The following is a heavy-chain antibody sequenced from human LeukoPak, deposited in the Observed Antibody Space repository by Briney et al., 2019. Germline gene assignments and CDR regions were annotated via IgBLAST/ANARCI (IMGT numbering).Heavy chain of an antibody. CDR2: ISSSGNYI. CDR1: GFTFSSCW. V-gene: IGHV3-21*01. D-gene: IGHD3-22*01. CDR3: ARGGRGTIIMIVVAALDY. Sequence: GGSLRLSCAASGFTFSSCWMHWVRQAPGKGLEWVSSISSSGNYIYYADSVKGRFTISRDNARNSLYLQMNSLRAEDTAVYYCARGGRGTIIMIVVAALDYWGQGTLVTVSS. J-gene: IGHJ4*02.